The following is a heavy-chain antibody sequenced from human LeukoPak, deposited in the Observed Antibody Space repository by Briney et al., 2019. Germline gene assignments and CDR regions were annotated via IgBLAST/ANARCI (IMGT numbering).Heavy chain of an antibody. CDR3: AREAAMVLDFPAYYFDY. CDR2: ISGSGGST. V-gene: IGHV3-23*01. J-gene: IGHJ4*02. CDR1: GFTFSSYA. Sequence: PGGSLRLSCAASGFTFSSYAMSWVRQAPGKGLEWVSAISGSGGSTYYADSVKGRFTISRDNSKNTLYLQMNSLRAEDTAVYYCAREAAMVLDFPAYYFDYWGQGTLVTVSS. D-gene: IGHD5-18*01.